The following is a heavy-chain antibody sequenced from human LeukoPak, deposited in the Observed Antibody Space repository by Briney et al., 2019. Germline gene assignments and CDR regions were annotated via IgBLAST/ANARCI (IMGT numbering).Heavy chain of an antibody. CDR3: ARTQQWLVIGFDP. J-gene: IGHJ5*02. Sequence: GGSLRLSCAASGFTFSDYYMSWIRQAPGKGLEWISYISSNGRTIYYADSVKGRFTISRDNARKSVYLQMNSLRAEDAAIYYCARTQQWLVIGFDPWGQGTLVTVSS. CDR2: ISSNGRTI. V-gene: IGHV3-11*01. CDR1: GFTFSDYY. D-gene: IGHD6-19*01.